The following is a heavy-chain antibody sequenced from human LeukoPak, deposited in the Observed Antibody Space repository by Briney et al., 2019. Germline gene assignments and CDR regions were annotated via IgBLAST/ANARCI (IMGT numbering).Heavy chain of an antibody. J-gene: IGHJ6*03. D-gene: IGHD3-10*01. CDR3: ARERGPAYFGSGSYSEYSYMDV. Sequence: SETLSLTCTVSGGSINNYYWSWIRQSPGKKLEWIGSIFYSGSPNYSPSLKSRVTMSIDTSKNQFSLRLNSLIAADAAVYYCARERGPAYFGSGSYSEYSYMDVWGKGTPVTASS. CDR1: GGSINNYY. CDR2: IFYSGSP. V-gene: IGHV4-59*01.